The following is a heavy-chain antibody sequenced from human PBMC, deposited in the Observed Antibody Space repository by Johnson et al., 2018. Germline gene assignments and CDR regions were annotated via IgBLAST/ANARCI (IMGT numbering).Heavy chain of an antibody. Sequence: QVQLVESGGGVVQPGRSLRLSCAASGFTFSSYGMHWVRQAPGKGLEWVAVISYDGSNKYFADSVKGRFTISRDNSKNALYLQVHSLRAEDTAVYSCAKESGGGRDAFDIGGQGPMVTVSS. CDR1: GFTFSSYG. V-gene: IGHV3-30*18. D-gene: IGHD1-26*01. J-gene: IGHJ3*02. CDR2: ISYDGSNK. CDR3: AKESGGGRDAFDI.